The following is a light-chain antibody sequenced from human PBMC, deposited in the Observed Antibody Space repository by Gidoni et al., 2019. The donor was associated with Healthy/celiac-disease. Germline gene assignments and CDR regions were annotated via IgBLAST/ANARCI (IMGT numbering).Light chain of an antibody. CDR2: AAS. Sequence: DIQMTQSQSSLSASVGDRVTITCRASQSISSYLNWYQQKPGKAPKLLIYAASCLQRGVPSRLSYSGSGTDITLTISSLQPEDFATYYCQQSYSTPRVTFGRXTKVDIK. J-gene: IGKJ3*01. CDR1: QSISSY. V-gene: IGKV1-39*01. CDR3: QQSYSTPRVT.